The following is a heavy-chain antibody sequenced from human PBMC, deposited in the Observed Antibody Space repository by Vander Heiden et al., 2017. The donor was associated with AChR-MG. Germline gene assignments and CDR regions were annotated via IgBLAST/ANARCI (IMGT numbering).Heavy chain of an antibody. Sequence: QVQLQQWCAGPLKPSETLSPTCAVYGGSFSGYYWSWIRQPPGKGLEWIGEINHSGSTNYNPSLKSRVTISVDTSKNQFSLKLSSVTAADTAVYYCARGRYNWNYWGYNWFDPWGQGTLVTVSS. CDR3: ARGRYNWNYWGYNWFDP. CDR1: GGSFSGYY. CDR2: INHSGST. D-gene: IGHD1-7*01. V-gene: IGHV4-34*01. J-gene: IGHJ5*02.